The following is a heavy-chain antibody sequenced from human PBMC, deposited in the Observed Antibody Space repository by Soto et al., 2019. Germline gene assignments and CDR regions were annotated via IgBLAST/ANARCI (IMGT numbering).Heavy chain of an antibody. Sequence: SETLSLTCTVSGGSNIRDGYYWSWIRQHPGKGLEWIAYISYSGSSYSNPSLKSRVAISADTSKNQFSLRLTSVTAADTAVYFCARATPAGSADFWGQGTLVTVSS. CDR3: ARATPAGSADF. D-gene: IGHD2-2*01. V-gene: IGHV4-31*03. J-gene: IGHJ4*02. CDR1: GGSNIRDGYY. CDR2: ISYSGSS.